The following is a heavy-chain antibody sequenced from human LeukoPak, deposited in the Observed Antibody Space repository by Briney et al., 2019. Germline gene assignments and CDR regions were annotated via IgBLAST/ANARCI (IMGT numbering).Heavy chain of an antibody. CDR3: ARDALHSRPFDY. CDR2: IIPIFGTA. V-gene: IGHV1-69*01. CDR1: GGTFSSYA. J-gene: IGHJ4*02. Sequence: GSSVKVSCKASGGTFSSYAISRVRQAPGQGLEWMGGIIPIFGTANYAQKSQGRVTITADESTSTAYMELSSLRSEDTAVYYCARDALHSRPFDYWGQGTLVTVSS.